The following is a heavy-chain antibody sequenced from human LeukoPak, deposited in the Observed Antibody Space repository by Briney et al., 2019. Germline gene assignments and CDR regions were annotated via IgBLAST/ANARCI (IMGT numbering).Heavy chain of an antibody. J-gene: IGHJ4*02. CDR1: GFTFSSYG. Sequence: GGSLRLSCAASGFTFSSYGMHWVRQAPGKGLEWVALILYDGSNKYYADSVKGRFTISRDSSKNTLYLQMNSLRAEDTAVYYCAKDRIAAALALFDYWGQGTLVTVSS. CDR3: AKDRIAAALALFDY. V-gene: IGHV3-30*18. CDR2: ILYDGSNK. D-gene: IGHD6-13*01.